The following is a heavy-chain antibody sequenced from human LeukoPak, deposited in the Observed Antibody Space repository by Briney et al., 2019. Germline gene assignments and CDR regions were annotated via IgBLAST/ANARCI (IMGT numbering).Heavy chain of an antibody. J-gene: IGHJ3*02. V-gene: IGHV1-24*01. CDR1: GYTLTELS. CDR2: FDPEDGET. Sequence: ASVKVSCKVSGYTLTELSMHWVRQAPGKGLEWMGGFDPEDGETIYAQKFQGRVTMTEDTSTDTAYMELRSLRSDDTAVYYCARDPGDIVVVPAATRIDAFDIWGQGTMVTVSS. CDR3: ARDPGDIVVVPAATRIDAFDI. D-gene: IGHD2-2*01.